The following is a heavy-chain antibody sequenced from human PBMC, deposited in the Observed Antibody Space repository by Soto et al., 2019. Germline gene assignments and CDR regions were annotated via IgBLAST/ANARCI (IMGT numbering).Heavy chain of an antibody. CDR2: IKQDGSEK. Sequence: GGSLRLSCAASGFIFTSYWINWVRQAPGKGLEWVANIKQDGSEKYYVDSVKGRFTISRDNAKNSLYLQMNSLRAEDTAVYYCARDVAVAGNWFDPWGQGTLVTVSS. CDR3: ARDVAVAGNWFDP. D-gene: IGHD6-19*01. CDR1: GFIFTSYW. J-gene: IGHJ5*02. V-gene: IGHV3-7*03.